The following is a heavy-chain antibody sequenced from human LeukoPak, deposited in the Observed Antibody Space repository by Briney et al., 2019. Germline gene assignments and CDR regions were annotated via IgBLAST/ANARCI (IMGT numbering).Heavy chain of an antibody. CDR1: GFTFDDYG. D-gene: IGHD3-10*01. CDR2: INWNGGST. CDR3: ARGGWFGELLFDY. J-gene: IGHJ4*02. Sequence: GGSLRLSCAASGFTFDDYGMSWVRHAPGKGLEWGSGINWNGGSTGYADSVKGRFTISRDNAKNPLYLQMNSLRAEDTALYYCARGGWFGELLFDYWGQGTLVTVSS. V-gene: IGHV3-20*04.